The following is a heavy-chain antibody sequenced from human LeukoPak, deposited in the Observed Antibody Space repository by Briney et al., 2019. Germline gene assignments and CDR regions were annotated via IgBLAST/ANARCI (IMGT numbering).Heavy chain of an antibody. CDR2: IYSGGST. J-gene: IGHJ4*02. D-gene: IGHD2-2*01. CDR3: ARGSRQLDY. V-gene: IGHV3-53*04. CDR1: GFSFSTFA. Sequence: GRSLRLSCAASGFSFSTFAMHWVRQAPGKGLEWVSVIYSGGSTYYADSVKGRFTISRHNSKNTLYLQMNSLRAEDTAVYYCARGSRQLDYWGQGTLVTVSS.